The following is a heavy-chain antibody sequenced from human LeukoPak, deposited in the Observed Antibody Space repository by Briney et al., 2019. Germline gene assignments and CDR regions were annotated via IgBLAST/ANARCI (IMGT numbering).Heavy chain of an antibody. J-gene: IGHJ4*02. Sequence: GGSLRLSCAVSGLTFSSSWMDWVRQAPGKGLEWVASINPDGIKRYSADSVKGRFTISRDNARNSLYLQMDSLRVEDTAFYYCARDLAFGRLDYWGQGVLVTVSS. CDR2: INPDGIKR. D-gene: IGHD2/OR15-2a*01. CDR1: GLTFSSSW. V-gene: IGHV3-7*01. CDR3: ARDLAFGRLDY.